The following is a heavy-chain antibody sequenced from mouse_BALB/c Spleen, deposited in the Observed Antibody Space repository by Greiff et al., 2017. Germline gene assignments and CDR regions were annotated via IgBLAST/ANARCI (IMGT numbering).Heavy chain of an antibody. V-gene: IGHV5-6-5*01. Sequence: EVMLVESGGGLVKPGGSLKLSCAASGFTFSSYAMSWVRQTPEKRLEWVASISSGGSTYYPDTVKGRFTISRDNAKNTLYLQMSSLKSEDTAMYYCARPHYGYDGFAYWGQGTLVTVSA. J-gene: IGHJ3*01. CDR3: ARPHYGYDGFAY. CDR1: GFTFSSYA. CDR2: ISSGGST. D-gene: IGHD2-2*01.